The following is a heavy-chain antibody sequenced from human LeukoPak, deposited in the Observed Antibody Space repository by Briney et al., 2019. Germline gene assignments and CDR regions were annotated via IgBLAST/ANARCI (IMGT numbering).Heavy chain of an antibody. CDR3: ARDFGPNILTGYFFDH. V-gene: IGHV3-21*01. J-gene: IGHJ4*02. Sequence: GGSLRLSCAAPGFTFSSYSMNWVRQAPGKGLEWVSSISSSSSYIYYADSVKGRFTISRDNAKNSLYLQMNGLRAEDTAVYYCARDFGPNILTGYFFDHWGQGTLVTVSS. CDR1: GFTFSSYS. D-gene: IGHD3-9*01. CDR2: ISSSSSYI.